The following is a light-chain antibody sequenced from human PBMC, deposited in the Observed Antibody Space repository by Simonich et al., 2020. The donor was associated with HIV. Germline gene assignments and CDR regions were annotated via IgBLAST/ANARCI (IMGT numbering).Light chain of an antibody. CDR2: EVS. Sequence: DIVLTQSPLPLPVPPGAPASISCRSSQSLLHSTGYNYLDWYLQKPVRSPQLLIYEVSSRFSGGPERFSGSGSGTDFTLKISRVEAEDVGVYYCMQGIHLWTFGQGTKVEIK. V-gene: IGKV2-29*02. J-gene: IGKJ1*01. CDR3: MQGIHLWT. CDR1: QSLLHSTGYNY.